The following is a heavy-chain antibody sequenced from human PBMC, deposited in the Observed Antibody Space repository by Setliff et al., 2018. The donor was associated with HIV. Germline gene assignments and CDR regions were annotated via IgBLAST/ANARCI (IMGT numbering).Heavy chain of an antibody. D-gene: IGHD2-15*01. J-gene: IGHJ3*02. CDR3: AREHCSGGSCNGFDI. Sequence: SETLSLTCTVSGDSVRSRPYYWNWIRQPAGKGLEWIGRFDSTGGTDYNPSLKSRVTISLDTSRNQFSLKLGSVTAADTAMYYCAREHCSGGSCNGFDIWGQGTMVTVSS. CDR1: GDSVRSRPYY. CDR2: FDSTGGT. V-gene: IGHV4-61*02.